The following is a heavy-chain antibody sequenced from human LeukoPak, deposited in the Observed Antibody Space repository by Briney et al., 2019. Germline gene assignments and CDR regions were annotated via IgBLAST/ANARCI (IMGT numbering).Heavy chain of an antibody. J-gene: IGHJ5*02. CDR1: GYSISSGYY. Sequence: SETLSLTCTVSGYSISSGYYWGWIRQPPGQGLEWIGSIYHSGSTYYNPPLKSRVTISVDTSKNQFSLKLSSVTAADTAVYYCARQKGYDFWSGYLDQNWFDPWGQGTLVTVSS. CDR2: IYHSGST. D-gene: IGHD3-3*01. CDR3: ARQKGYDFWSGYLDQNWFDP. V-gene: IGHV4-38-2*02.